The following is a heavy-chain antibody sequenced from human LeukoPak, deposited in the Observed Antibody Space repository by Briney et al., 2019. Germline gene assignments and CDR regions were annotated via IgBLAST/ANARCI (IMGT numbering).Heavy chain of an antibody. V-gene: IGHV4-39*01. D-gene: IGHD2-2*01. CDR2: IYYSGST. J-gene: IGHJ3*02. CDR1: GGSISSSSYY. CDR3: ATQDIVVVPAAENHDAFDI. Sequence: SETLSLTCTVSGGSISSSSYYWGWIRQPPGKGLEWMGSIYYSGSTYYNPSLKSRVTISVDTSKNQFSLKLSSVTAADTAVYYCATQDIVVVPAAENHDAFDIWGQGTMVTVSS.